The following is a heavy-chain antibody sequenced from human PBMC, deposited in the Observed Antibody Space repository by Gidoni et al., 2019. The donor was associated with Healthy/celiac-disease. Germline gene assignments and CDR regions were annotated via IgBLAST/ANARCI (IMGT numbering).Heavy chain of an antibody. J-gene: IGHJ4*02. V-gene: IGHV1-8*01. D-gene: IGHD3-10*01. Sequence: QVQLVQSGAEVKKPGASVKVSCQASGFTFTSYDINWVRQATGQGLEWMGWMNPNSGNTGYAQKCKGRVTMTRNTSIGTAYMELSSLRSEDTAVYYCARGGGQLWFRSRHYYFDYWGQGTLVTVSS. CDR2: MNPNSGNT. CDR1: GFTFTSYD. CDR3: ARGGGQLWFRSRHYYFDY.